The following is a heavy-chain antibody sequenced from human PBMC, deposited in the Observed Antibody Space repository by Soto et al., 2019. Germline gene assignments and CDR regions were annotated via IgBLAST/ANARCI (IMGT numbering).Heavy chain of an antibody. CDR2: IIPILGIA. CDR3: ASVDQRITMVRGVISYGMDV. D-gene: IGHD3-10*01. V-gene: IGHV1-69*02. CDR1: GGTFSSYT. Sequence: QVQLVQSGAEVKKPGSSVKVSCKASGGTFSSYTISWVRQAPGQGLEWMGRIIPILGIANYAQKFQGRVTIHPDKSTSTAYMELSSLRSEDTAVYYCASVDQRITMVRGVISYGMDVWGQGTTVTVSS. J-gene: IGHJ6*02.